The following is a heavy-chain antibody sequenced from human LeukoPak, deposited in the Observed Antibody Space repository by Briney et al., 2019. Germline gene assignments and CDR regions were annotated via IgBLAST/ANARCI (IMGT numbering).Heavy chain of an antibody. CDR2: IYYSGST. Sequence: SETLSLTCTVSGGSISSSSYYWGWIRQPPGKGLEWIGSIYYSGSTYYNPSLKSRVTISVDTSKNQFSLKLSSVTAADTAVYYCAREQIVVRGIDYYYYMDVWGKGTTVTVSS. CDR1: GGSISSSSYY. D-gene: IGHD3-10*01. CDR3: AREQIVVRGIDYYYYMDV. V-gene: IGHV4-39*02. J-gene: IGHJ6*03.